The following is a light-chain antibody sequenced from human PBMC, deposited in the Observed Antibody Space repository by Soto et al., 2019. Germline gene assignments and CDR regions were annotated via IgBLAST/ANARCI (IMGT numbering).Light chain of an antibody. V-gene: IGKV3-20*01. CDR3: QRYGGPSWT. CDR2: GAS. J-gene: IGKJ1*01. Sequence: EIVLTQSPGTLSLSPGERATLSCGASQSVTSNYLAWYQQKPGQAPRLLIFGASSRATGIPDKFSGSGSGTDFTLTISRLEPDDFAVYYCQRYGGPSWTFGQGTRVEIK. CDR1: QSVTSNY.